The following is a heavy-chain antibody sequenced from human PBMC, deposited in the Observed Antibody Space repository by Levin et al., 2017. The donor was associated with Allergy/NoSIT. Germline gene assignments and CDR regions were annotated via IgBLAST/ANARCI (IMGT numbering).Heavy chain of an antibody. J-gene: IGHJ4*02. CDR2: IGTIGDT. V-gene: IGHV3-13*04. CDR1: GFTFRNYD. D-gene: IGHD5-18*01. CDR3: ARGGSQVNTAHFDY. Sequence: GESLKISCAASGFTFRNYDMHWARQAPGKGLEWVSSIGTIGDTYYRGSVKGRFTISRENAKNSLYLQMNSLRVGDTAVYYCARGGSQVNTAHFDYWGQGTLVTVSS.